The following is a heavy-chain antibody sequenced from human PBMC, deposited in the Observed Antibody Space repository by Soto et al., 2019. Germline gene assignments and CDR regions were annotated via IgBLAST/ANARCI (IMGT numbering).Heavy chain of an antibody. Sequence: GESLKISCMGSGYSFRNFWIGWVRQMPGRGLKWMGIIYPGDSDTKYTPSFQGQVTISVDRSISTAYLQWSSLKASTPPYYCARQYGVSLDYWGQGTLVTVSS. D-gene: IGHD2-8*01. J-gene: IGHJ4*02. CDR3: ARQYGVSLDY. CDR2: IYPGDSDT. V-gene: IGHV5-51*01. CDR1: GYSFRNFW.